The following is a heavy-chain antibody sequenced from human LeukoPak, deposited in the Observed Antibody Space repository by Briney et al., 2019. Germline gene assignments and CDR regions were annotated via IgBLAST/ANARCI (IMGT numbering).Heavy chain of an antibody. CDR1: GGTFSSNA. D-gene: IGHD3-9*01. Sequence: SVKVSCKASGGTFSSNAISWVRQAPGQGLEWMGGFIPIPGTAIYAQKFQGRVTITADESTTTAYMELSSLRSEDTAAYYCAREGMTGHNVDYWGQGTLVTVSS. CDR3: AREGMTGHNVDY. CDR2: FIPIPGTA. J-gene: IGHJ4*02. V-gene: IGHV1-69*13.